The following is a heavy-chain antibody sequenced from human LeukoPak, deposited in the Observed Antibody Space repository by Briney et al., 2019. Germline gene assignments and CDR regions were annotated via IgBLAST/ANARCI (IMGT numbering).Heavy chain of an antibody. CDR2: ISGTSSYI. D-gene: IGHD2-2*01. V-gene: IGHV3-21*04. J-gene: IGHJ4*02. CDR1: GFTFSSYS. CDR3: AKGPSIYCSSTSCYAYSGYD. Sequence: GGSLRLSCAASGFTFSSYSMNWVRQAPGKGLEWVSSISGTSSYIYYADSVKGRFTISRDNAKNSLYLQMNSLRGEDTAVYYCAKGPSIYCSSTSCYAYSGYDWGQGTLVTVSS.